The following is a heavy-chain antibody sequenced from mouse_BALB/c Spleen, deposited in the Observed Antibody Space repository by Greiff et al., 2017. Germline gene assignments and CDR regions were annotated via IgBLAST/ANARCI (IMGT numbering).Heavy chain of an antibody. D-gene: IGHD1-2*01. Sequence: VKLMESGPGLVAPSQSLSITCTVSGFSLTSYGVHWVRQPPGKGLEWLGVIWAGGSTNYNSALMSRLSISKDNSKGQVFFKMNSLQTNDTAMYYSARDRDYYGYPYAMDYWGQGTSVTVSS. CDR2: IWAGGST. CDR3: ARDRDYYGYPYAMDY. J-gene: IGHJ4*01. CDR1: GFSLTSYG. V-gene: IGHV2-9*02.